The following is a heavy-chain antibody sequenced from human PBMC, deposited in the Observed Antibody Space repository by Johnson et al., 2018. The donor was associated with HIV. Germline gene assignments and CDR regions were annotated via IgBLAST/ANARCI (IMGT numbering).Heavy chain of an antibody. CDR2: ISYDGSNK. CDR1: GFTFSSYW. V-gene: IGHV3-30*03. CDR3: ARDTDIVVVPARGDAFDI. J-gene: IGHJ3*02. Sequence: QVLLVESGGGLVQPGGSLRLSCAASGFTFSSYWMSWVRQAPGKGLEWVAVISYDGSNKYYADSVKGRFTISRDNSKNSLYLQMNSLRAEDTAVYYCARDTDIVVVPARGDAFDIWGQGTMVTVSS. D-gene: IGHD2-2*01.